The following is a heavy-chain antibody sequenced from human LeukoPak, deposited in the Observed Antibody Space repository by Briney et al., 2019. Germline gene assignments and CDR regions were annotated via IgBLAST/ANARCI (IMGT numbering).Heavy chain of an antibody. CDR3: ARGRGVVVPAAIRGANWFDP. V-gene: IGHV4-34*01. D-gene: IGHD2-2*01. CDR2: INHSGST. J-gene: IGHJ5*02. CDR1: GGSFSGYY. Sequence: SETLSLTCAVYGGSFSGYYWSWIRQPPGKGLEWIGEINHSGSTNYNPSLKSRVTISVDTSKNQFSLKLSSVTAAVTAVYYCARGRGVVVPAAIRGANWFDPWGQGTLVTVSS.